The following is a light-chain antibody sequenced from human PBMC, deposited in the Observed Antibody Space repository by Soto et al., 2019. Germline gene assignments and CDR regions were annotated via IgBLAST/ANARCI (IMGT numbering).Light chain of an antibody. J-gene: IGLJ3*02. CDR3: SSYAGNNILV. Sequence: QSALTQPPSASGSPGQSVTISCTGTSSDVGGYNYVSWYQQHPGKAPKLMIYEVIKRPSGVPDRFSGSKSGNTASLTVSGLQAEDEADYYCSSYAGNNILVFGGGTKLTVL. V-gene: IGLV2-8*01. CDR2: EVI. CDR1: SSDVGGYNY.